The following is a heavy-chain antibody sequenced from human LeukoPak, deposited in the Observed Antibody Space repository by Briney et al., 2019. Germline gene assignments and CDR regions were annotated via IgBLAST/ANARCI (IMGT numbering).Heavy chain of an antibody. CDR2: ISGSGGST. J-gene: IGHJ5*02. D-gene: IGHD2-2*01. CDR1: GFIFSSYA. CDR3: AKGGYCSSTSCYAGSVGWFDP. Sequence: GGSLRLSCAASGFIFSSYAMSWVRQAPGKGLEWVSAISGSGGSTYYADSVKGRFTISRDNSKNTLYLQMNSLRAEDTAVYYCAKGGYCSSTSCYAGSVGWFDPWGQGTLVTVSS. V-gene: IGHV3-23*01.